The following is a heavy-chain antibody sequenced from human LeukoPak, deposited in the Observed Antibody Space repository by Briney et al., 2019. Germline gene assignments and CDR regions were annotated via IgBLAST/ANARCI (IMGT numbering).Heavy chain of an antibody. D-gene: IGHD1-26*01. V-gene: IGHV3-9*01. J-gene: IGHJ5*02. CDR2: ISWNSGSI. Sequence: GGSLRLSCVASGFIFDDYAMHWVRQAPGKGLEWVSGISWNSGSIGYADSVKGRFTISRDNAKNSLYLQMNSLRAEDTALYYCAKAVSYWNWFDPWGQGTLVTVSS. CDR1: GFIFDDYA. CDR3: AKAVSYWNWFDP.